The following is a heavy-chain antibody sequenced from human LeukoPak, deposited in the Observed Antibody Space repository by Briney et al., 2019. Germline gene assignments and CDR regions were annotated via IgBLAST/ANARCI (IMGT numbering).Heavy chain of an antibody. J-gene: IGHJ4*02. Sequence: PSETLSLTCTVSGGSISSYYWGWIRQPPGKGLEWIGSIYYSGSTYYNPSLKSRVTISVDTSKNQFSLKLSSVTAADTAVYYCARESSSSWSPDFDYWGQGTLVTVSS. D-gene: IGHD6-13*01. CDR3: ARESSSSWSPDFDY. CDR1: GGSISSYY. V-gene: IGHV4-39*07. CDR2: IYYSGST.